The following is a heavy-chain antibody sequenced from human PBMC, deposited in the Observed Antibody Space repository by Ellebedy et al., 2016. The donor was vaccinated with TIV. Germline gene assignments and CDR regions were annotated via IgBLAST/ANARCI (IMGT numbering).Heavy chain of an antibody. CDR3: AIMSSGYYPPFDY. J-gene: IGHJ4*02. V-gene: IGHV3-30*04. Sequence: GESLKISXAASGFTFSSYAMHWVRQAPGKGLEWVAVISYDGSNKYYADSVKGRFTISRDNSKNTLYLQMNSLRAEDTAVYYCAIMSSGYYPPFDYWGQGTLVTVSS. D-gene: IGHD3-22*01. CDR1: GFTFSSYA. CDR2: ISYDGSNK.